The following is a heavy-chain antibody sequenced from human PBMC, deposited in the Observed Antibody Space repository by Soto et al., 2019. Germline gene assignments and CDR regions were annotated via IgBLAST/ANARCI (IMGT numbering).Heavy chain of an antibody. V-gene: IGHV1-46*01. Sequence: ASVKVSCKASGYTFTSYYMHWVRQAPGQGLEWMGIINPSGGSTSYAQKFQGRVTMTRDTSTSTVYMELSSLRSEDTAVYYCARDTVGSKVAIYRMDVWGQGTTVTVSS. CDR2: INPSGGST. CDR1: GYTFTSYY. D-gene: IGHD4-17*01. J-gene: IGHJ6*02. CDR3: ARDTVGSKVAIYRMDV.